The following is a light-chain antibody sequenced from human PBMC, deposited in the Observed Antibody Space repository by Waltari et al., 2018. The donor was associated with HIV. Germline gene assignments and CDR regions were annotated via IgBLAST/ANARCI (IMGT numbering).Light chain of an antibody. J-gene: IGKJ1*01. V-gene: IGKV4-1*01. CDR2: WAS. CDR3: QQYYSTPRT. CDR1: QSALYSSNNKNY. Sequence: DIVMTQSPDSLAVSLAERATINFKSSQSALYSSNNKNYLAWYQQKPGQPPKLLIYWASTRESGVPDRFSGSGSGTDFTLTISSLQAEDVAVYYCQQYYSTPRTFGQGTKVEIK.